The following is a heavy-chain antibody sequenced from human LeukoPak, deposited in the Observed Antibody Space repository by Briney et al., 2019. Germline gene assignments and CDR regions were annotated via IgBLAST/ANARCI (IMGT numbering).Heavy chain of an antibody. Sequence: SETLSLTCAVSGDSISSSNWWTWVRQPPGKGLEWIGEIFHSGSNNYNPSLKSRVTISVDKSNSQFSLELTSVTAADTAVYYCARNGGNSDFDYWGQGTLVTVSS. J-gene: IGHJ4*02. V-gene: IGHV4-4*02. D-gene: IGHD4-23*01. CDR2: IFHSGSN. CDR3: ARNGGNSDFDY. CDR1: GDSISSSNW.